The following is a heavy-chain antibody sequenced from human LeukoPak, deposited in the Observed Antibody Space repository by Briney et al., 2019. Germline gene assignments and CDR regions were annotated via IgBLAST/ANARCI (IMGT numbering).Heavy chain of an antibody. CDR2: ISGSGGST. CDR3: APTPDYDSSGYGYDY. CDR1: GFTFSSYA. Sequence: GGSLRLSCAASGFTFSSYAMSWVRQAPGKGLEWVSAISGSGGSTYYADSVKGRFTISRDNSKNTLYLRMNSLRAEDTAVYYCAPTPDYDSSGYGYDYWGQGTLVTVSS. D-gene: IGHD3-22*01. V-gene: IGHV3-23*01. J-gene: IGHJ4*02.